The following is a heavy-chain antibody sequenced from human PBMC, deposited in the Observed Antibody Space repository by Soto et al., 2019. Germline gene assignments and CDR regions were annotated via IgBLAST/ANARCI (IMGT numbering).Heavy chain of an antibody. CDR1: GVTVSNNY. Sequence: EVQLVESGGGLVQPGGSLRLSCAASGVTVSNNYMSWVRQAPGKGLEWVSVIYSGGNTKYADSVKGRFSTSRDSSQNTLYLHITSLRAEDTAVYYCARNMPVTTLGYWGQGTLVTVSS. CDR2: IYSGGNT. CDR3: ARNMPVTTLGY. D-gene: IGHD4-17*01. V-gene: IGHV3-66*01. J-gene: IGHJ4*02.